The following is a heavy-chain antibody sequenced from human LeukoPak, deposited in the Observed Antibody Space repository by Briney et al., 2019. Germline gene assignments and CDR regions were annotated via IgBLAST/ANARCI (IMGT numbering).Heavy chain of an antibody. Sequence: PGGSLRLSCAASGFTFCDCAMSWVRQAPGKGLEWVSFISHSGAYAYYADSVKGRFTISRDNSKNTLYLQMNSLRAEDTAVYYCAKDFDRSSWYFDYWGQGTLATVSS. CDR3: AKDFDRSSWYFDY. J-gene: IGHJ4*02. CDR1: GFTFCDCA. V-gene: IGHV3-23*01. D-gene: IGHD6-13*01. CDR2: ISHSGAYA.